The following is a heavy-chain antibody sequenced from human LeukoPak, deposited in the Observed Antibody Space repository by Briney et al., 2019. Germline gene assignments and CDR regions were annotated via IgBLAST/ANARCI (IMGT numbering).Heavy chain of an antibody. J-gene: IGHJ4*02. V-gene: IGHV4-34*01. Sequence: SETLSLTCAVYGGSFSGYYWSWIRQPPGKGLEWIGEISHSGSTNYNPSLKSRVTISVDTSKNQFSLKLSSVTAADTAVYYCARAGSGWYGFFDYWGQGTLVTVSS. D-gene: IGHD6-19*01. CDR1: GGSFSGYY. CDR3: ARAGSGWYGFFDY. CDR2: ISHSGST.